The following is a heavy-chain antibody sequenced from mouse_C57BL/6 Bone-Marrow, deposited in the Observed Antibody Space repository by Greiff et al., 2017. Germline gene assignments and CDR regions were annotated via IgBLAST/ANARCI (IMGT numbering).Heavy chain of an antibody. CDR2: ISSGSSTI. D-gene: IGHD1-1*01. Sequence: EVHLVESGGGLVKPGGSLKLSCAASGFTFSDSGMHWVRQAPEKGLEWVAYISSGSSTIYYADTVKGRFTISRDNAKNTLFLQMTSLRSEDTAMYYCARNYYGSFYAMDYWGQGTSVTVSS. CDR3: ARNYYGSFYAMDY. CDR1: GFTFSDSG. J-gene: IGHJ4*01. V-gene: IGHV5-17*01.